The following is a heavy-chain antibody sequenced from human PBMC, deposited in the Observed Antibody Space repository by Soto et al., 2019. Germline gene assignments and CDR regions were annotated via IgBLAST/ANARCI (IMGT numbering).Heavy chain of an antibody. V-gene: IGHV4-31*03. D-gene: IGHD5-18*01. CDR1: GGSISSGGYY. J-gene: IGHJ4*02. CDR3: ARALGPGYSYGSGQYYFDY. CDR2: IYYSGST. Sequence: SETLSLTCTVSGGSISSGGYYWSWIRQHPGKGLEWIGYIYYSGSTYYNPSLKSRVTISVDTSKNQFSLKLSSVTAADTAVYYCARALGPGYSYGSGQYYFDYWGQGTLVTVSS.